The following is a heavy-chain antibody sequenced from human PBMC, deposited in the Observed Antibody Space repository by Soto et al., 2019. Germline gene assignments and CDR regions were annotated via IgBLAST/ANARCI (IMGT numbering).Heavy chain of an antibody. CDR3: AMSTYYYDRSGYYYAPSYYYYGMDV. V-gene: IGHV1-69*06. Sequence: QVQLVQSGAEVKKPGSSVKVSCKASGGTFSSYAISWVRQAPGQGLEWMGGIIPIFGTANYAQKFQGRVTITADKSTSTAYMELSSLRSEDTAVYYCAMSTYYYDRSGYYYAPSYYYYGMDVWGQGTTVTVTS. CDR2: IIPIFGTA. CDR1: GGTFSSYA. D-gene: IGHD3-22*01. J-gene: IGHJ6*02.